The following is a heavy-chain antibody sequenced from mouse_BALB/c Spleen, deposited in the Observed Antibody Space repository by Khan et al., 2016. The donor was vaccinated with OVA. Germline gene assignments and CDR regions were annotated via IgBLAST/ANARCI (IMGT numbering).Heavy chain of an antibody. Sequence: EVELVESGGGLVKPGGSLKLSCAASGFTFSTYAMSWVRQTPEKRLEWVATISSDGDYTYYPDNVKGRFTISRDNAKNTLCLQMTSLWSEDTAKYYCARCSYGNFAYWGQGTLVTVSA. V-gene: IGHV5-9-3*01. D-gene: IGHD2-1*01. CDR1: GFTFSTYA. J-gene: IGHJ3*01. CDR2: ISSDGDYT. CDR3: ARCSYGNFAY.